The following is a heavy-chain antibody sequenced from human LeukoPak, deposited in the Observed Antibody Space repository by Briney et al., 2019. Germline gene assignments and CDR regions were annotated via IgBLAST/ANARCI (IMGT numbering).Heavy chain of an antibody. CDR2: IRYDGSNK. J-gene: IGHJ3*02. V-gene: IGHV3-30*02. D-gene: IGHD3-22*01. CDR3: AASYDSSGYYLITDAFDI. CDR1: GFTFSSYG. Sequence: GGSLRLSCAASGFTFSSYGMHWVRQAPGKGLEWVAFIRYDGSNKYYADSVKGRFTISRDNSKNTLYLQMNSLRAEDTAVYYCAASYDSSGYYLITDAFDIWGQGTMVTVSS.